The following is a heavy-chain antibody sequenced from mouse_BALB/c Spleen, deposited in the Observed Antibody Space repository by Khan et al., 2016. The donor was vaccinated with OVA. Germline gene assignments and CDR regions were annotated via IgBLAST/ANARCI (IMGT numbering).Heavy chain of an antibody. CDR3: ARAYYGNYREAMDY. J-gene: IGHJ4*01. CDR1: GFSLTGYG. V-gene: IGHV2-6-7*01. D-gene: IGHD2-10*01. CDR2: IWGDGTT. Sequence: VQLQESGPGPVAPSQSLSITCTVSGFSLTGYGVTWVRQPPGKGLEWLGMIWGDGTTDYKSALKSRLSINKDNSKSQVFLKMNSLQTDDTARYYCARAYYGNYREAMDYWGQGTSVTVSS.